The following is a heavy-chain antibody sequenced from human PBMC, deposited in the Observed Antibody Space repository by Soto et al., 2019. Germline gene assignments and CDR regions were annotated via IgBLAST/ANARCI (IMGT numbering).Heavy chain of an antibody. J-gene: IGHJ5*02. CDR3: ARLRRSGRHPNWFDP. CDR1: GYSFTSYW. Sequence: GESLKISCKGSGYSFTSYWIGWLRQMPGKGLEWMGIIYPGDSGTRCSPSFQGQVTISAVKSLRTAYMHGSSLKASDTAMYYCARLRRSGRHPNWFDPSGQGTMVTVSS. CDR2: IYPGDSGT. V-gene: IGHV5-51*01. D-gene: IGHD1-26*01.